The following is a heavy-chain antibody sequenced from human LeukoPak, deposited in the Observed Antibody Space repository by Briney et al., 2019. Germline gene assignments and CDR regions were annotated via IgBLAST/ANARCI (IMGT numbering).Heavy chain of an antibody. CDR1: GFTFSDYY. CDR2: ISSSGSTI. J-gene: IGHJ3*02. V-gene: IGHV3-11*01. Sequence: KAGGSLRLSCAASGFTFSDYYMSWIRQAPGKGLEWVSYISSSGSTIYYADSVKGRFTISRDNAKNSLYLQMNSLRAEDTAVYYCARELAYYDYVWGSYRYDAFDIWGQGTMVTVSP. D-gene: IGHD3-16*02. CDR3: ARELAYYDYVWGSYRYDAFDI.